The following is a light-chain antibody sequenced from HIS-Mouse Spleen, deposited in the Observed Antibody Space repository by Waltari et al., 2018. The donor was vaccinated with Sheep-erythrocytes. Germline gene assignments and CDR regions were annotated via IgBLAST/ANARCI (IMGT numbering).Light chain of an antibody. J-gene: IGLJ3*02. Sequence: QSALTQPASVSGSPGQSITISCTGTSSDVGSYHLVSWYQHHPGKAPKLMIYEGSKRPSGVSNRFSGSKSGNTASLTISGLQAEDEADYYCCSYAGSSTPWVFGGGTKLTVL. CDR3: CSYAGSSTPWV. CDR1: SSDVGSYHL. CDR2: EGS. V-gene: IGLV2-23*01.